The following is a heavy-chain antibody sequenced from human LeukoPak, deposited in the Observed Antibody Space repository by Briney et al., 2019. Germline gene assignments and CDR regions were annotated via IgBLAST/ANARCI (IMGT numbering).Heavy chain of an antibody. CDR2: VYYSGAT. Sequence: SETQSLTCTVSRGSISSTSDYWGWIRQPPGKWLEWIGCVYYSGATYYNPSLKSRATISVDTSKNHFSLTLSSVTAPDTAVYFCARLGIPRDSYYYGMDVWGQGTTVTVSS. V-gene: IGHV4-39*02. D-gene: IGHD1-26*01. CDR1: RGSISSTSDY. J-gene: IGHJ6*02. CDR3: ARLGIPRDSYYYGMDV.